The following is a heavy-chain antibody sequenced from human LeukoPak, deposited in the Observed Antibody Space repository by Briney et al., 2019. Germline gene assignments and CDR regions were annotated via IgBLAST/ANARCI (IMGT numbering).Heavy chain of an antibody. D-gene: IGHD1-1*01. V-gene: IGHV3-33*01. Sequence: GMSLRLSCAASRFTFRNYGMHWVRQAPGKGLGWVAVIWYDGSNKYYADSVKGRFTISRDNSKNMLYLQMNSLRAEDTAMYYCARDREGWTDRGYFDFWGRGTVVTVAS. CDR3: ARDREGWTDRGYFDF. J-gene: IGHJ4*02. CDR1: RFTFRNYG. CDR2: IWYDGSNK.